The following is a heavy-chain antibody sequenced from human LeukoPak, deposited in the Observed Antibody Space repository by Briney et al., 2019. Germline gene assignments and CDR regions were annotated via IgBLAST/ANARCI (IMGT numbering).Heavy chain of an antibody. V-gene: IGHV4-59*01. J-gene: IGHJ6*03. D-gene: IGHD1-1*01. CDR1: GGSISSYY. Sequence: PSETLSLTCAVSGGSISSYYWSWIRQPPGKGLEWIGYIYYSGTTNYNPSLKSRVTISVDTSKNQFSLKLSSVTAADTAVYYCARVSWFPGTSYYYMDVWGKGTTVTVSS. CDR3: ARVSWFPGTSYYYMDV. CDR2: IYYSGTT.